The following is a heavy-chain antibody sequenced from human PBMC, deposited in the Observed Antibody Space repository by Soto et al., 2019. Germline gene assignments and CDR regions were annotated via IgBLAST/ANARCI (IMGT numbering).Heavy chain of an antibody. V-gene: IGHV4-59*01. CDR1: GGSISSYY. D-gene: IGHD3-10*01. CDR3: ARETITMVRGVMALNWFDP. Sequence: PSETLSLTCTVSGGSISSYYWSWIRQPPGKGLEWIGYIYYSGSTNYNPSLKSRVTISVDTSKNQFSLKLSSVTAADTAVYYCARETITMVRGVMALNWFDPWGQGTLVTAPQ. CDR2: IYYSGST. J-gene: IGHJ5*02.